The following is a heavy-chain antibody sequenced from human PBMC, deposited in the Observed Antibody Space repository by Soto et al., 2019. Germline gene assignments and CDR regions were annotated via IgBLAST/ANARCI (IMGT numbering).Heavy chain of an antibody. CDR1: GFTFSSYS. J-gene: IGHJ6*02. V-gene: IGHV3-21*01. CDR2: ISSSSSYI. D-gene: IGHD3-10*01. Sequence: PGGSLRLSCAASGFTFSSYSMNWVRQAPGKGLEWVSSISSSSSYIYYADSVKGRFTISRDNAKNSLYLQMNSLRAEDTAVYYCARGDYYGSGSYPLYPMDVWGQGTTVTVSS. CDR3: ARGDYYGSGSYPLYPMDV.